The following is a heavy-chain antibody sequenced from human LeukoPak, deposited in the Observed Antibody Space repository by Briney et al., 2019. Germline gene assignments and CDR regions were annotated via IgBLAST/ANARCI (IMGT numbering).Heavy chain of an antibody. CDR3: ARGFGDYGDYVDY. CDR2: MNPNSGNT. V-gene: IGHV1-8*02. D-gene: IGHD4-17*01. J-gene: IGHJ4*02. CDR1: GYTFTSYY. Sequence: ASVKVSCKASGYTFTSYYMHWVRQATGQGLEWMGWMNPNSGNTGYAQKFQGRVTMTRNTSISTAYMELSSLRSEDTAVYYCARGFGDYGDYVDYWGQGTLVTVSS.